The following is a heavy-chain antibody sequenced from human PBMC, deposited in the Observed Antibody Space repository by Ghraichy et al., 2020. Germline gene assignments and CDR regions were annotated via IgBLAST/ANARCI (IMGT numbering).Heavy chain of an antibody. Sequence: SETLSLTCTVSGGSISSYYWSWIRQPPGKGLEWIGYIYYSGSTNYNPSLKSRVTISVDTSKNQFSLKLSSVTAADTAVYYCARGPLRWPNPSPDFDLWGRGTLVTVSS. J-gene: IGHJ2*01. CDR2: IYYSGST. CDR3: ARGPLRWPNPSPDFDL. D-gene: IGHD4-23*01. V-gene: IGHV4-59*01. CDR1: GGSISSYY.